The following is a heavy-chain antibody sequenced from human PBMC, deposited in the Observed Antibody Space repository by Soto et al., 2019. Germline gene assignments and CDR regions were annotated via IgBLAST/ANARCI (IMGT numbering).Heavy chain of an antibody. J-gene: IGHJ5*02. CDR2: ISPSGTT. CDR1: GGSITRANW. Sequence: LSLTCAVSGGSITRANWWTWVRQPPGGGRDWIGEISPSGTTNYMASLKSRVTMSVDKTKNDVSLTLTSATAADTAVYYCARGLRGWFDPWGQGTPVTVSS. V-gene: IGHV4-4*02. CDR3: ARGLRGWFDP.